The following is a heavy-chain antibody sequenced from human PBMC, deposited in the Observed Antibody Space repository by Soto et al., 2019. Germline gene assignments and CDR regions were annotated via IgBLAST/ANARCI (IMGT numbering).Heavy chain of an antibody. V-gene: IGHV4-34*01. CDR2: INHSGST. CDR3: ARVRTTVTTVFDY. J-gene: IGHJ4*02. D-gene: IGHD4-17*01. CDR1: GGSFSGYY. Sequence: SETLSLTCAVYGGSFSGYYWSWIRQPPGKGLEWIGEINHSGSTNYNPSLKSRVTISVDTSKNQFSLKLSSVTAADTAVYYCARVRTTVTTVFDYRGQGTLVTVSS.